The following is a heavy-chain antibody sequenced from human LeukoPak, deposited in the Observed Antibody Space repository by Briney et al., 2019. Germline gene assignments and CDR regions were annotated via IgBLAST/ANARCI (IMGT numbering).Heavy chain of an antibody. CDR2: IYSGGTT. Sequence: QTGGSLRLSCVVSGFNIDTAYMTWVRQAPGKGLEWVSLIYSGGTTYYADSVRGRFTISRDLSTNTIYLQMDTLRADDTAVYYCARNTSSSPWFDPWGQGTLVTVSS. V-gene: IGHV3-53*01. CDR1: GFNIDTAY. D-gene: IGHD6-6*01. CDR3: ARNTSSSPWFDP. J-gene: IGHJ5*02.